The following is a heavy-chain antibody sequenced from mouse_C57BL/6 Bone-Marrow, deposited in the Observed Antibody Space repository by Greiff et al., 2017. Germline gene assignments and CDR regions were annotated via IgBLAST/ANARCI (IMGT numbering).Heavy chain of an antibody. Sequence: VQLQQSGPELVKPGASVKISCKASGYTFTDYYMNWVKQSHGKSLEWIGDINPNNGGTSYNQKFKGKATLTVDKSSSTAYMELRSLTSEDSAVYYCARKEITTVVGRYFDVWGTGTTVTVSS. D-gene: IGHD1-1*01. V-gene: IGHV1-26*01. CDR1: GYTFTDYY. CDR3: ARKEITTVVGRYFDV. CDR2: INPNNGGT. J-gene: IGHJ1*03.